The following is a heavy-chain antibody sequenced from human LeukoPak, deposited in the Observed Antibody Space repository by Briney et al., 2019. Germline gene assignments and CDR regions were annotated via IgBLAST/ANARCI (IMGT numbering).Heavy chain of an antibody. J-gene: IGHJ4*02. Sequence: PSETLSLTCAVYGGSFRGYHWSWLPQPPGKGLKGNGEINHSGSTNYNPSLKSRVTISVDTSKNQFSLKLSSVTAADTAVYYCARGRDAYTVDYWGQGTLVTVSS. CDR3: ARGRDAYTVDY. CDR2: INHSGST. D-gene: IGHD5-24*01. CDR1: GGSFRGYH. V-gene: IGHV4-34*01.